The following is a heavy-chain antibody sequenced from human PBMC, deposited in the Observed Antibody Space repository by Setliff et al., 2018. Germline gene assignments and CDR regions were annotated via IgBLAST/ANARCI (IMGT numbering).Heavy chain of an antibody. V-gene: IGHV4-34*01. Sequence: SETLSLTCAVDGGSFSGYYWSWIRQSPGKGLEWIGEINYGGFTKYNPSLKSRVTISVDTSKNQFSLKLSSVTAADTAAYYCARCGDLVRVNAFDIGGQGSLVTVSS. CDR2: INYGGFT. CDR3: ARCGDLVRVNAFDI. CDR1: GGSFSGYY. D-gene: IGHD2-2*01. J-gene: IGHJ3*02.